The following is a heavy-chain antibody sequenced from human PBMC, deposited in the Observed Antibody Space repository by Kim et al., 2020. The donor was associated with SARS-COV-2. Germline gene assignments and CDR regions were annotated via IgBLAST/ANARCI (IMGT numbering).Heavy chain of an antibody. V-gene: IGHV3-23*05. CDR1: GFNFSTYS. D-gene: IGHD3-10*01. CDR3: VMLRPPKRSDSLDY. CDR2: IGKNGSDT. Sequence: GGSLRLSCAASGFNFSTYSMLWVRQAPGKGPVWVSRIGKNGSDTYYADSVKGRFTISRDNSKNTIYLQMDSLRADDTAVFYCVMLRPPKRSDSLDYWGQGTLVTVSS. J-gene: IGHJ4*02.